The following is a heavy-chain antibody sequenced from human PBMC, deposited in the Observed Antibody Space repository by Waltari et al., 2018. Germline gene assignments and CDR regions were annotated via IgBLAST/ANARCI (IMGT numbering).Heavy chain of an antibody. D-gene: IGHD2-15*01. J-gene: IGHJ3*01. CDR2: IKQDGGET. V-gene: IGHV3-7*01. Sequence: EVQLVESGGDLVPPGGSLRLSCVTSGFSLSPYWMTWCRQAPGKGLEWVASIKQDGGETLYVDSVKGRFTISRDNAKNSLYLQMNTLRAEDTSLYYCARNSAGGGNTAYRTYDVWGHGTLVTVSS. CDR1: GFSLSPYW. CDR3: ARNSAGGGNTAYRTYDV.